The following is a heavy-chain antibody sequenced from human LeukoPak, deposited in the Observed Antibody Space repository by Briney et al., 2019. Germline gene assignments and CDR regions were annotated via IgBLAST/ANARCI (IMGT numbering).Heavy chain of an antibody. Sequence: SETLSLTCTVSGGSISSGDYYWSWIRQPPGKGLEWIGYIYYSGSTYYNPSLKSRVTISVDTSKNQFSLKLSSVTAADTAVYYCARRAYYDSSGSDAFDIWGQGTMVTVSS. CDR3: ARRAYYDSSGSDAFDI. V-gene: IGHV4-30-4*01. CDR1: GGSISSGDYY. CDR2: IYYSGST. J-gene: IGHJ3*02. D-gene: IGHD3-22*01.